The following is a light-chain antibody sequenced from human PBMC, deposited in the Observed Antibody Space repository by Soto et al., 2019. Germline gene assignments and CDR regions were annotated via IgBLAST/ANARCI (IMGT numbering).Light chain of an antibody. J-gene: IGKJ1*01. CDR1: QSTSSY. Sequence: DIQMTQSPSFLSASVGDRVTITCRASQSTSSYLAWYQQKPGKAPKLLIYQASSLENGVPSRFSGSGSGTEFSLTISSLQPDDFATYYCRQYSSHSTFGQGTKVDIK. CDR3: RQYSSHST. CDR2: QAS. V-gene: IGKV1-5*03.